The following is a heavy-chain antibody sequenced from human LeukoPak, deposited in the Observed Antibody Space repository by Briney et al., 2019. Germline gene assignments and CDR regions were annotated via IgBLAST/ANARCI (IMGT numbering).Heavy chain of an antibody. J-gene: IGHJ5*02. D-gene: IGHD6-13*01. V-gene: IGHV4-34*01. Sequence: PSETLSLTCAVYGGSFSGYYWSWIRQPPGKGLEWIGEINHSGSTNYNPSLKSRVTISVDTSKNQFSLKLSSVTAADTAVYYCARFSVAAAGTGWFDPWGQGTLVTVSA. CDR2: INHSGST. CDR1: GGSFSGYY. CDR3: ARFSVAAAGTGWFDP.